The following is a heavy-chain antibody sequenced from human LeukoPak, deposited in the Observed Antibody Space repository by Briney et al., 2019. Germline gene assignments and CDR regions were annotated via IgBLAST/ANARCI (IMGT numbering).Heavy chain of an antibody. V-gene: IGHV1-2*02. D-gene: IGHD4-23*01. CDR2: INPHSAGT. CDR1: GYTFTGYY. CDR3: ARAGGNTGPRAFLLGY. Sequence: GASVKISCKASGYTFTGYYMHWVRQAPGQGLEWMGWINPHSAGTNYAQKFQGRVTMTRDTSISTAYMELSRLRSDDTAVYYCARAGGNTGPRAFLLGYWGQGTLVTVSS. J-gene: IGHJ4*02.